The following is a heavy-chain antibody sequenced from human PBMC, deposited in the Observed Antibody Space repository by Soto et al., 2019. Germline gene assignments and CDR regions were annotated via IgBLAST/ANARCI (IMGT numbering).Heavy chain of an antibody. D-gene: IGHD7-27*01. Sequence: SETLSLTCTVSGGSISSYYWSWIRQPPGKGLEWIGYIYYSGSTNYNPSLKSRVTISVDTSKNQFSLKLSSVTAADTAVYYCASELGIGGDAFDIWGQGTMVTVSS. CDR1: GGSISSYY. CDR2: IYYSGST. CDR3: ASELGIGGDAFDI. J-gene: IGHJ3*02. V-gene: IGHV4-59*01.